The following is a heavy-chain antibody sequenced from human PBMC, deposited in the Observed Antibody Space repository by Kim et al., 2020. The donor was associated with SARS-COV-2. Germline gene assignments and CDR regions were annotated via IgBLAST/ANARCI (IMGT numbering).Heavy chain of an antibody. V-gene: IGHV3-30*18. CDR3: AKEFDYYGSGNVPRKVYGMDV. D-gene: IGHD3-10*01. Sequence: GGSLRLSCAASGFTFSSYGMHWVHQAPGKGLEWVAVISYDGSNKYYADSVKGRFTISRDNSKNTLYLQMNSLRAEDTAVYYCAKEFDYYGSGNVPRKVYGMDVWGQGTTVTVSS. J-gene: IGHJ6*02. CDR2: ISYDGSNK. CDR1: GFTFSSYG.